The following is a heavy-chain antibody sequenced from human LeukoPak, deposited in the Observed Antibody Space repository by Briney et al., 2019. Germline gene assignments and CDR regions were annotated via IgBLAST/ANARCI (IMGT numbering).Heavy chain of an antibody. V-gene: IGHV3-74*01. CDR1: GFTFSAYG. Sequence: PGGSLRLSCAASGFTFSAYGMHWVRQAPGKGLVWVSRINSDGRSTSYVDSVKDRFTISRDNAKNTLYLQMNNLRAEDTAVYYCARDVWGDRDSCFDCWGQGTLVTVSS. D-gene: IGHD2-2*01. CDR2: INSDGRST. CDR3: ARDVWGDRDSCFDC. J-gene: IGHJ4*02.